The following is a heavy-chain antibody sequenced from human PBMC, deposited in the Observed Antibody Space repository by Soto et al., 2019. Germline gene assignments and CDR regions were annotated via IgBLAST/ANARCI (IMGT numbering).Heavy chain of an antibody. Sequence: GGSLRLSCAASGFTFSSYDMHWVRQATGKGLEWVSAIGTAGDTYYPGSVKGRFTISRENAKNSLYLQMNSLRAGDTAVYYCARGNHKYGDYGGRYYYYMDVWGKGTTVTVSS. J-gene: IGHJ6*03. CDR1: GFTFSSYD. CDR2: IGTAGDT. V-gene: IGHV3-13*01. D-gene: IGHD4-17*01. CDR3: ARGNHKYGDYGGRYYYYMDV.